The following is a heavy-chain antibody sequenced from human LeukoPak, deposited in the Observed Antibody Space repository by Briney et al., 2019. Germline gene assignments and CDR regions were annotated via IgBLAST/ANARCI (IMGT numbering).Heavy chain of an antibody. D-gene: IGHD6-13*01. Sequence: AASVTVSCKASGGTFSSYAISWVRQAPGQGLEWMGRIIPIFGTANYAQKFQGRVTITADKSRSTAYMELSSLRSEDTAVYYCARVGESSSWYYFDYWGQGTLVTVSS. CDR1: GGTFSSYA. V-gene: IGHV1-69*06. CDR2: IIPIFGTA. J-gene: IGHJ4*02. CDR3: ARVGESSSWYYFDY.